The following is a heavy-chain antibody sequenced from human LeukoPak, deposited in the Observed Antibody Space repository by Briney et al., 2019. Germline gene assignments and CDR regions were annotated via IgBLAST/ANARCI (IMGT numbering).Heavy chain of an antibody. CDR3: ARGAAAVAGRKYYFDY. Sequence: ASVKVSCKASGYTFTSYDINWVRQATGQGLEWIGWMNPNSGNTGYAQKFQGRVTITRNTSISTAYMVLSSLRSEDTAVYYCARGAAAVAGRKYYFDYWGQGTLVTVSS. CDR2: MNPNSGNT. V-gene: IGHV1-8*03. J-gene: IGHJ4*02. D-gene: IGHD6-19*01. CDR1: GYTFTSYD.